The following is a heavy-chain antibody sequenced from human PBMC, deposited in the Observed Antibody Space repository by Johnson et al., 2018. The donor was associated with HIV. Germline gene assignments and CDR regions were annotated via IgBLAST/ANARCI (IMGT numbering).Heavy chain of an antibody. CDR2: ISWLSGSI. V-gene: IGHV3-9*01. J-gene: IGHJ3*01. Sequence: VQLVESGGGLVQPGRSLRLSCAASGFTFDDYAIHWVRQPPGKGLECVSGISWLSGSIGYADSVKGRFTISREKAKNSLYLKMNSLRAEDTAVYYCATRDPTYRPGAFDLWGQGTMVTVSS. D-gene: IGHD1-14*01. CDR1: GFTFDDYA. CDR3: ATRDPTYRPGAFDL.